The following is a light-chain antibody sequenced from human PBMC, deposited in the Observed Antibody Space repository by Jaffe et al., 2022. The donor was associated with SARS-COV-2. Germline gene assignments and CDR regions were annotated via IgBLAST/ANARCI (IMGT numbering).Light chain of an antibody. V-gene: IGKV3-20*01. Sequence: EIVLTQSPGTLSLPPGERATLSCRASQSVSSSYLAWYQQKPGQAPRLLIYGASSRATGIPDRFSGSGSGTDFTLTISRLEPEDFAVYYCQQYAGSPTFGQGTKLEIK. CDR3: QQYAGSPT. CDR2: GAS. J-gene: IGKJ2*01. CDR1: QSVSSSY.